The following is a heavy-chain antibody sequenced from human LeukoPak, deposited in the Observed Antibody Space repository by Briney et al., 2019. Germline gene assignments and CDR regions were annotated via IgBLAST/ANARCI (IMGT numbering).Heavy chain of an antibody. V-gene: IGHV3-23*01. CDR1: GFTFSSYA. CDR2: ISGSGGST. Sequence: GGSLRLSCAASGFTFSSYAMSWVRQAPGKGLECVSAISGSGGSTYYADSVKGRFTISRDNSKNKLYLQMNSLRAKDTAVYYCASDRYYYDSSGYYSHYWYFDLWGRGNLVTVSS. D-gene: IGHD3-22*01. J-gene: IGHJ2*01. CDR3: ASDRYYYDSSGYYSHYWYFDL.